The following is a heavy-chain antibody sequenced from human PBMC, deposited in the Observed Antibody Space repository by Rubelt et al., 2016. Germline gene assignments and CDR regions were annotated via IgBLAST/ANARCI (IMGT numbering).Heavy chain of an antibody. J-gene: IGHJ4*02. CDR1: GGSFSGYS. CDR3: ASRGYNYGRSFDY. D-gene: IGHD5-18*01. V-gene: IGHV4-34*10. Sequence: QVQLQESGPRLVQPSETLSLTCAVYGGSFSGYSWTWIRQPPGKGLEWLGEIDHSGNTDYIPSLKSRVSISVDTSKNQFSLKLSSGTAADTAVYYCASRGYNYGRSFDYWGQGTLVTVSS. CDR2: IDHSGNT.